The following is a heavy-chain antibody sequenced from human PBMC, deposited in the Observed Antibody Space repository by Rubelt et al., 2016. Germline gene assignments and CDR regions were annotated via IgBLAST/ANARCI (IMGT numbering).Heavy chain of an antibody. D-gene: IGHD3-3*01. CDR1: GFSLSTSGVG. Sequence: QITLKESGPTLVKPTQTLTLTCTFSGFSLSTSGVGVGWIRQPPGKALEWLALIYWDDDKRYSPSLKSRLTITKDTSKNQVVLTMTNMDPVDTATYYCAHRPYDFWSSNWFDPWGQGTLVTVSS. CDR3: AHRPYDFWSSNWFDP. J-gene: IGHJ5*02. CDR2: IYWDDDK. V-gene: IGHV2-5*02.